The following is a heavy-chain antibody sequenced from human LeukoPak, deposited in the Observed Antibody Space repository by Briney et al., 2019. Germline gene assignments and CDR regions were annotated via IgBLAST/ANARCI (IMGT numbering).Heavy chain of an antibody. CDR3: AREIYGDYGAFDY. CDR1: GGSISSGSYY. Sequence: SETLSLTCTVSGGSISSGSYYWSWIRQPAGKGLEWIGRIYTSGSTNYNPSLKSRVTISVDTSKNQFSLKLSSVTAADTDVYYCAREIYGDYGAFDYWGQGTLVTVSS. D-gene: IGHD4-17*01. V-gene: IGHV4-61*02. CDR2: IYTSGST. J-gene: IGHJ4*02.